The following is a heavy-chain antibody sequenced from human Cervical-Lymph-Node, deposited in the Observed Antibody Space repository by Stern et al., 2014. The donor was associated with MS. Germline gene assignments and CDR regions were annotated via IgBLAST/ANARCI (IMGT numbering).Heavy chain of an antibody. D-gene: IGHD1-1*01. CDR3: ARLPSPGDNRAPFFDQ. J-gene: IGHJ5*02. CDR2: IHPGDSYT. Sequence: MQLVQSGAEVKKPGEPLKISCKGSGYSFTTYWIAWVRQMPGKGLEWVGIIHPGDSYTRYSPTFQGQVTISDHKSTNIAYLHWGARKASDPAFYYGARLPSPGDNRAPFFDQGGQGTLVTVSS. V-gene: IGHV5-51*03. CDR1: GYSFTTYW.